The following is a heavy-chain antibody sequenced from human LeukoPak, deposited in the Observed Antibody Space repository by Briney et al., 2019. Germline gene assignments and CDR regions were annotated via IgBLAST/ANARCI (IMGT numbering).Heavy chain of an antibody. J-gene: IGHJ4*02. CDR3: AKDLYYYDSSGYGDY. CDR1: GFSFSNYA. Sequence: GGSLRLSCAASGFSFSNYAMSWVRQAPGKGLEWVSAISGRGANTYYADSVKGRFTISRDNSKNTLYMQMNSLRAEDTAVYYCAKDLYYYDSSGYGDYWGQGTLVTVSS. D-gene: IGHD3-22*01. CDR2: ISGRGANT. V-gene: IGHV3-23*01.